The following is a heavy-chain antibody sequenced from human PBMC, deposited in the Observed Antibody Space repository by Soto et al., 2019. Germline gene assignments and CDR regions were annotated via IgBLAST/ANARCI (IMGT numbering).Heavy chain of an antibody. D-gene: IGHD3-16*01. CDR1: GGSISSYY. CDR3: AREYVDGMDV. CDR2: IYYSGST. J-gene: IGHJ6*02. V-gene: IGHV4-59*01. Sequence: SETLSLTCTVSGGSISSYYWSWIRQPPGKGLEWIGYIYYSGSTNYNPSLKSRVTISVDTSKNQFSLKLSSVTAADTAVYYCAREYVDGMDVWGQGPTVTVSS.